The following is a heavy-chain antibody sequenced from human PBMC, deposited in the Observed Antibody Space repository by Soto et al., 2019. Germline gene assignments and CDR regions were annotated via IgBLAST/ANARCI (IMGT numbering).Heavy chain of an antibody. CDR1: GFTFSDFA. CDR3: GKPRGHPFGSYSFDH. Sequence: EAQLMESGGGLVQPGGSLRLSCAASGFTFSDFAMSWVRQAPGEGLEWVSGIFGGGFGAFYAGSVRGRFTISRDNSRNTLQLQMGSLRAEDGGVYYCGKPRGHPFGSYSFDHWGQGTLVTVS. V-gene: IGHV3-23*01. J-gene: IGHJ4*02. CDR2: IFGGGFGA. D-gene: IGHD3-3*01.